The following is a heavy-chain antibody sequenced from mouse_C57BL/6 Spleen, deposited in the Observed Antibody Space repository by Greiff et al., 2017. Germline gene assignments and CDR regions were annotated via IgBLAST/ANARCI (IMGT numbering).Heavy chain of an antibody. V-gene: IGHV1-82*01. CDR1: GYAFSSSW. Sequence: QVQLKESGPELVKPGASVKISCKASGYAFSSSWMNWVKQRPGKGLAWIGRIYPGDGDTNYNGKFKGKATLTADKSSSTAYMHLSSRTPEDDAVDVCARPRAQATRNYAMDYWGQGTSVTVSS. D-gene: IGHD3-2*02. CDR2: IYPGDGDT. J-gene: IGHJ4*01. CDR3: ARPRAQATRNYAMDY.